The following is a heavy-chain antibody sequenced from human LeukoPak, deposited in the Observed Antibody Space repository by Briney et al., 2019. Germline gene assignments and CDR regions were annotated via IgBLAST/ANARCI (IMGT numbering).Heavy chain of an antibody. V-gene: IGHV3-7*01. CDR3: ARLGGSYYTY. CDR1: GLTLGNYW. D-gene: IGHD1-26*01. Sequence: GGSLRLSCAASGLTLGNYWMSWVRQAPGKGLEWVANINLDGGDKSYVGSVKGRFTISRDNAKNSLYLQMNGLRVEDTAVYYCARLGGSYYTYWGQGTLVTVSS. J-gene: IGHJ4*02. CDR2: INLDGGDK.